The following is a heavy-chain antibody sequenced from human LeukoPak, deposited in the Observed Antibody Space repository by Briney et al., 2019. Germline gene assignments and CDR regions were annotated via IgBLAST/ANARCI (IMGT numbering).Heavy chain of an antibody. CDR2: IIPIFGTA. J-gene: IGHJ4*02. CDR1: GGTFSSYA. Sequence: SVKVSCKASGGTFSSYAISWVRQAPGQGLEWMGGIIPIFGTANYAQKFQGRVTITADESTSTAYMELNSLRAEDTAVYYCANTYDFWSGYTHIDYWGQGTLVTVSS. D-gene: IGHD3-3*01. V-gene: IGHV1-69*13. CDR3: ANTYDFWSGYTHIDY.